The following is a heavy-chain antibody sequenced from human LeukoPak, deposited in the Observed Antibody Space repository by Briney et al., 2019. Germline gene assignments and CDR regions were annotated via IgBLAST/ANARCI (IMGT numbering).Heavy chain of an antibody. D-gene: IGHD2-15*01. CDR2: INSDGSST. Sequence: QAGGSLRLSCAASGFTFSSYWMHWVRQAPGKGLVWVSRINSDGSSTSYADSVKGRFTISRDNAKNTLYLQTNSLRAEDTAVYYCARVLKWWSPVDYWGQGTLVTVSS. CDR3: ARVLKWWSPVDY. V-gene: IGHV3-74*01. J-gene: IGHJ4*02. CDR1: GFTFSSYW.